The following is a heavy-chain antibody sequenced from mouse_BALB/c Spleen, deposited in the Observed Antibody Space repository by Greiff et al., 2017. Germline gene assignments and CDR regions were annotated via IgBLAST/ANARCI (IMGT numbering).Heavy chain of an antibody. V-gene: IGHV1S22*01. CDR2: IYPRSGST. CDR3: TSEVRYDVGIYAMDY. CDR1: GYTFTSYW. D-gene: IGHD2-14*01. J-gene: IGHJ4*01. Sequence: LQQPGSELVRPGASMKLSCKASGYTFTSYWMHWVKQRPGQGLEWIGNIYPRSGSTNYDEKFKSKATLTVDTSSSTAYMQLSSLTSEDSAVYYCTSEVRYDVGIYAMDYWGQGTSVTVSS.